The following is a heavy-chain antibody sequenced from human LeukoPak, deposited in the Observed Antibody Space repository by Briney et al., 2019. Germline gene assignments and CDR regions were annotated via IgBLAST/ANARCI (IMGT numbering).Heavy chain of an antibody. D-gene: IGHD6-13*01. Sequence: GGSLRLSCAASGFTFSSYWMHWVRQAPGKGLVWVSRINSDGCSTSYADSVKGRFTISRDNAKNTLYLQMNSLRAEDTAVYYCARVRYSSSWSYRTYYYGMDVWGQGTTVTVSS. CDR1: GFTFSSYW. V-gene: IGHV3-74*01. J-gene: IGHJ6*02. CDR2: INSDGCST. CDR3: ARVRYSSSWSYRTYYYGMDV.